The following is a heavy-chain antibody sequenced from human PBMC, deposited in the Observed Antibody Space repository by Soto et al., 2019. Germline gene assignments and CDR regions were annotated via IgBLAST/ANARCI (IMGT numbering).Heavy chain of an antibody. CDR1: GFTFSSYA. CDR3: ARTFGVLRHYQDGVDY. Sequence: QVQLVESGGGVVQPGRSLRLSCAASGFTFSSYAMHWVRQAPGKGLEWVAVISYDGSNKYYADSVKGRFTISRDNSKNTLDLQMNSRRAEDTAVYYCARTFGVLRHYQDGVDYWGQGTLVTVSS. D-gene: IGHD3-16*01. CDR2: ISYDGSNK. V-gene: IGHV3-30-3*01. J-gene: IGHJ4*02.